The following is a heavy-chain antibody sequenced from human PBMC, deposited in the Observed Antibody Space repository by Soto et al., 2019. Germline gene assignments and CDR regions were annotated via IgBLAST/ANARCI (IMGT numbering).Heavy chain of an antibody. Sequence: EVQLVESGGGLVQPGRSLRLSCAASGFTFDDYAMHWVRQAPGKGLEWVSGISWNSGSIGYADSVKGRFTISRDNAKNSLYLQMNSLRAEDTALYYCAKDSDCDFWSGNFDYWGQGTLVTVSS. D-gene: IGHD3-3*01. CDR1: GFTFDDYA. J-gene: IGHJ4*02. V-gene: IGHV3-9*01. CDR3: AKDSDCDFWSGNFDY. CDR2: ISWNSGSI.